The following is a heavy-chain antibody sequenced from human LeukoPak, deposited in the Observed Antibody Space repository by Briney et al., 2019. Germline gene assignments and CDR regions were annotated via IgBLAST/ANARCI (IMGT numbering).Heavy chain of an antibody. Sequence: ASVKVSCKASGYTFTSHYMHWVRQAPGQGLEWMGIINPSGGSTSYAQKFQGRVTMTRDTSTSTVYMELSSLRSEDTAVYYCARGKRDFWSGYLLYYYYYGMDVWGQGTTVTVSS. CDR1: GYTFTSHY. D-gene: IGHD3-3*01. CDR3: ARGKRDFWSGYLLYYYYYGMDV. V-gene: IGHV1-46*01. J-gene: IGHJ6*02. CDR2: INPSGGST.